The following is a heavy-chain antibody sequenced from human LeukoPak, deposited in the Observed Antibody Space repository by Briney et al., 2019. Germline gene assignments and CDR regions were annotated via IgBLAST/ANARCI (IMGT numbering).Heavy chain of an antibody. J-gene: IGHJ4*02. D-gene: IGHD3-10*01. CDR2: ISYDGSNK. CDR3: AKDLLKHGSGSFDY. Sequence: GGSLRLSCAASGFTFSSYGMHWVRQAPGKGLEWVAVISYDGSNKYYADSVKGRFTISRDNSKNTLYLQMNSLRAEDTAVYYCAKDLLKHGSGSFDYWGQGTLVTVST. V-gene: IGHV3-30*18. CDR1: GFTFSSYG.